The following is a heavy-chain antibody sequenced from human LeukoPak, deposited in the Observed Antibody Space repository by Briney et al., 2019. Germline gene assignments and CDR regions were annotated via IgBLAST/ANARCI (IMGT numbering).Heavy chain of an antibody. CDR2: IRYDGSNK. CDR3: AKDFYWAFDY. Sequence: GGSLRLSCAASGFSFSDYAIYWVRQTPGKGLEWVAFIRYDGSNKIYADSVKGRFTISRDNSKNTLYLQMNSLRVEDTAVYYCAKDFYWAFDYWGQGTLVTVSS. D-gene: IGHD2-8*02. V-gene: IGHV3-30*02. J-gene: IGHJ4*02. CDR1: GFSFSDYA.